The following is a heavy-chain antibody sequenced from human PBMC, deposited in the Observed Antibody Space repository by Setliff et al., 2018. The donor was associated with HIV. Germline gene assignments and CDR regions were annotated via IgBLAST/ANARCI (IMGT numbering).Heavy chain of an antibody. V-gene: IGHV3-21*04. Sequence: LRLSCVASGFTLSTYRMNWVRQAPGKGLEWVSSIIRDSSYIFDADSVKGRFTISRDNAKNSLYLQMNSLRAEDTALYYCANLLHGYRGFEGARSGHYMDVWGKGTTVTVSS. CDR2: IIRDSSYI. D-gene: IGHD5-12*01. CDR3: ANLLHGYRGFEGARSGHYMDV. CDR1: GFTLSTYR. J-gene: IGHJ6*03.